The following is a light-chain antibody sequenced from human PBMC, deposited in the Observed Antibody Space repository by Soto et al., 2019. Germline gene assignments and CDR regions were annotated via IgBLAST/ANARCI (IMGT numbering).Light chain of an antibody. V-gene: IGLV5-45*01. CDR3: KIWNWNSRARV. CDR2: SNN. CDR1: NDSNVGSSK. Sequence: QLVLTQPPSLSASPGAAASLTCTLRNDSNVGSSKIFWYQQKAGSPPQYLLNSNNQQGSGVPSRFSVSKDVSANAAILLISGLQSEDEADYYCKIWNWNSRARVFGGGTKLTVL. J-gene: IGLJ3*02.